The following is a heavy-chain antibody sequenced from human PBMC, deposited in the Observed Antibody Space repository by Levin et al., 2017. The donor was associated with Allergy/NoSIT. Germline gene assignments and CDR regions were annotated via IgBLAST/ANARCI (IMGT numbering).Heavy chain of an antibody. CDR1: GYTFTDYH. D-gene: IGHD4-11*01. CDR2: INPSGGSR. V-gene: IGHV1-46*01. J-gene: IGHJ5*02. CDR3: ARTKYSSSYDWFDA. Sequence: PGESLKISCKASGYTFTDYHLHWVRQVPGRSLEWMVGINPSGGSRSYARKFEGRVTMTSDTSTSTVYMELSGLTSDDTAIYYCARTKYSSSYDWFDAWGQGTLVSVSS.